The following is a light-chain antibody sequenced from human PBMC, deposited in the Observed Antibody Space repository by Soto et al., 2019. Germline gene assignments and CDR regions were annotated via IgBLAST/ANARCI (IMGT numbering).Light chain of an antibody. V-gene: IGKV1-9*01. Sequence: IQFTQSPSSLSASVGNRVTITCRSSQGISNFLAWYQQKPGKAPKLLIYAASTLQSGVPSRLSGSGSGTEFTLTISSLHPDDFXXYYCQQYNXYSTLGGGTKVDIK. J-gene: IGKJ4*01. CDR1: QGISNF. CDR2: AAS. CDR3: QQYNXYST.